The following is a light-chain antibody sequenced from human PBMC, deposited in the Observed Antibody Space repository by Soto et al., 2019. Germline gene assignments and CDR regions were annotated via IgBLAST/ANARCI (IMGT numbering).Light chain of an antibody. CDR1: QSVNSF. J-gene: IGKJ1*01. CDR2: GAS. Sequence: EIVLTQSPGTLSLSPGESAALSCRASQSVNSFLAWFQEKPGQAPRLLIYGASNRAAGVPDRFSGSGSGTDFTLTITRLEPEDFAVYYCHHYVGSPWAFGQGTRVE. CDR3: HHYVGSPWA. V-gene: IGKV3-20*01.